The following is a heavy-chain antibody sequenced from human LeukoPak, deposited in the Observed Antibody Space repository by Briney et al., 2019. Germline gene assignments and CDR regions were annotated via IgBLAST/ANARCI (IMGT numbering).Heavy chain of an antibody. V-gene: IGHV4-59*01. D-gene: IGHD2-2*01. CDR2: IYYSGST. CDR1: GGSISSYY. Sequence: PSETLSLTCTVSGGSISSYYWSWIRQLPGKELEWIGHIYYSGSTNYNPSLKSRVTISLDTSNKQFSLKVSSVTAADSAVYYCARVREYKLLLESGHYYSYYMDVWGKGTTVTVSS. J-gene: IGHJ6*03. CDR3: ARVREYKLLLESGHYYSYYMDV.